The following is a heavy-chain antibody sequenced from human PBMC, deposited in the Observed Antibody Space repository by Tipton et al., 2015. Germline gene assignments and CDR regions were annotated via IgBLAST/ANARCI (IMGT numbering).Heavy chain of an antibody. J-gene: IGHJ5*02. CDR1: GFSFRSYA. CDR3: ARTYSSYSWFDP. D-gene: IGHD6-6*01. Sequence: SLRLSCAASGFSFRSYAMSWVRQAPGKGLVWVSRINSDGSSTSYADSVKGRLTISRDNAKNTLYLQMNSLRAEDTAVYYCARTYSSYSWFDPWGQGTLVPVSS. CDR2: INSDGSST. V-gene: IGHV3-74*01.